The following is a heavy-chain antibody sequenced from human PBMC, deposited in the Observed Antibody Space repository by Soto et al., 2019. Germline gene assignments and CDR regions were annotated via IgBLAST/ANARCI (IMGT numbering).Heavy chain of an antibody. V-gene: IGHV1-3*01. CDR1: GYTFTSYA. Sequence: QVQLVQSGAEVKKPGASVKVPCKASGYTFTSYAMHWVRQAPGQRLEWMGWINAGNGNTKYSQKFQGRVTMTRDTSASTAYMELTSLRSQDTAVYYCARSSGYYYVDYWGQGTLVTVSS. D-gene: IGHD3-22*01. J-gene: IGHJ4*02. CDR3: ARSSGYYYVDY. CDR2: INAGNGNT.